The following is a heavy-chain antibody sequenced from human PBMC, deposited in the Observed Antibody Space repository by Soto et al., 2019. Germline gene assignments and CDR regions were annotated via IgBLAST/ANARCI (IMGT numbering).Heavy chain of an antibody. D-gene: IGHD5-18*01. CDR1: GGSISSGGYY. Sequence: QVQLQESGPGLVKPSQTLSLTCTVSGGSISSGGYYWSWIRQHPGKALEWIGYIYYSGSTYYNPSLKSRFTKTVDTSKNQSSLKLSSVNDAETAVYYCARGDGYSYGSDYGGQGTLVTFSS. V-gene: IGHV4-31*03. CDR2: IYYSGST. J-gene: IGHJ4*02. CDR3: ARGDGYSYGSDY.